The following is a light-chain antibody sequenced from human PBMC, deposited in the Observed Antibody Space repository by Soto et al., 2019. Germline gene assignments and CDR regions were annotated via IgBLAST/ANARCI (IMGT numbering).Light chain of an antibody. CDR2: GAF. V-gene: IGKV3-15*01. CDR1: QSVSIS. Sequence: EMVMTQSPATLSVSPGERATLSCRASQSVSISLAWYQQKSGQAPRLLIYGAFTRATGIPARFSGSGSGTEFTLTISSLQSEDFAVYYCQQYNNWPWTFGQGTKVEIK. CDR3: QQYNNWPWT. J-gene: IGKJ1*01.